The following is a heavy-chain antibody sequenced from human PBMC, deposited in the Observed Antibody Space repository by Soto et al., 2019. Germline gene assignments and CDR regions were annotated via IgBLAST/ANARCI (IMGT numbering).Heavy chain of an antibody. D-gene: IGHD3-9*01. CDR2: IYYSGST. V-gene: IGHV4-59*01. CDR1: GGSISSYY. CDR3: GRAVLRYFDWLNPLYYFDY. J-gene: IGHJ4*02. Sequence: SETLSLTCTVSGGSISSYYWSWIRQPPGKGLEWIGYIYYSGSTNYNPSLKSRVTISVDTSKNQFSLKLSSVTAADTAVYYCGRAVLRYFDWLNPLYYFDYWGQGTLVTVSS.